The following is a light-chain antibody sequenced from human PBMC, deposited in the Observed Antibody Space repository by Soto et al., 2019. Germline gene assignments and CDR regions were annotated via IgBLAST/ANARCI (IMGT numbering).Light chain of an antibody. J-gene: IGKJ1*01. V-gene: IGKV1-5*03. CDR2: KAS. Sequence: DIEMTQSPSTLFAFVGDRVTITCRASQSIDTWLAWYQQKPGRAPKLLIYKASSLESGVPLRFSGSGSGTEFTLTISSLRPDDFATYYCQQHKSYWTFGQGTRVQVK. CDR3: QQHKSYWT. CDR1: QSIDTW.